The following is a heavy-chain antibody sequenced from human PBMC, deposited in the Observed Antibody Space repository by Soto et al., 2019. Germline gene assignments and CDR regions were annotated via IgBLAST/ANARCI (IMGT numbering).Heavy chain of an antibody. Sequence: PGGSLRLSCAASGGTFTSYAMSWVSQAPGKGLEWVSAISGGGAYTWYADSVKGRFTISRDNSKNTLYLQMNSLRADDTAVYYCAKGSASSRPYYFDYWDQGTQVTVSS. CDR1: GGTFTSYA. CDR2: ISGGGAYT. D-gene: IGHD6-6*01. J-gene: IGHJ4*02. CDR3: AKGSASSRPYYFDY. V-gene: IGHV3-23*01.